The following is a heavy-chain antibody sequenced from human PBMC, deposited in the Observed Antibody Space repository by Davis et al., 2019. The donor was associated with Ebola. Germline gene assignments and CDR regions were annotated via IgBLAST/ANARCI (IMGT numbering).Heavy chain of an antibody. CDR3: VRGSDAYKTGY. CDR2: IYYSGST. CDR1: GGSISSSSHY. V-gene: IGHV4-39*01. D-gene: IGHD5-24*01. Sequence: SETLSLTCTVSGGSISSSSHYWGWIRQPPGKGLEWIGNIYYSGSTYYNPSLKSRGAMSVDTSKNQFSLKLSSATAADTAVYYCVRGSDAYKTGYWGQGTLVTVSS. J-gene: IGHJ4*02.